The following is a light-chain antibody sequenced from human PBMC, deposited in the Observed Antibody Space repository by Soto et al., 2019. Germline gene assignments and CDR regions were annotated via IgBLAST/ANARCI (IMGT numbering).Light chain of an antibody. CDR2: DVS. J-gene: IGLJ1*01. Sequence: QSVLTQPASVSGSPGQSITISCTGTSSDVSNYIYFSWYQQNPGKAPKLIIYDVSSRPSGVSNRFSGSKSGNTASLTISGLQAEDEADYYCISYISSSTLYVFGTGTKLTVL. CDR1: SSDVSNYIY. V-gene: IGLV2-14*01. CDR3: ISYISSSTLYV.